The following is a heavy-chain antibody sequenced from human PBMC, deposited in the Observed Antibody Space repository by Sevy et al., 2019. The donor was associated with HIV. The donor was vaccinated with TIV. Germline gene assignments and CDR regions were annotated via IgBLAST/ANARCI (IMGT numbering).Heavy chain of an antibody. D-gene: IGHD3-3*01. V-gene: IGHV5-51*01. Sequence: GESLKISCKGSGYSFTSYWIGWVRQMPGKGLEWMGIIYPGDSDTRYSPSFQGQVTISADKSISTAYLQWSSLKASDTAIYYCASLTYYDFWSGYWNSWGQGTLVTVSS. J-gene: IGHJ4*02. CDR1: GYSFTSYW. CDR2: IYPGDSDT. CDR3: ASLTYYDFWSGYWNS.